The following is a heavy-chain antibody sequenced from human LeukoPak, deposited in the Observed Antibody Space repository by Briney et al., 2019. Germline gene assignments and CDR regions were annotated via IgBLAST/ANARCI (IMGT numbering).Heavy chain of an antibody. CDR2: ISAYNGNT. CDR1: GYTFTSYG. Sequence: ASVRVSCTASGYTFTSYGIRWVRQAPGQGLEWMGWISAYNGNTNYAQKLQGRDTMTTDTSTSTAYMELRSLRSDDTAVYYCARDRCSSTSCKNYYYYGMDVWGQGTTVTVSS. CDR3: ARDRCSSTSCKNYYYYGMDV. V-gene: IGHV1-18*01. D-gene: IGHD2-2*01. J-gene: IGHJ6*02.